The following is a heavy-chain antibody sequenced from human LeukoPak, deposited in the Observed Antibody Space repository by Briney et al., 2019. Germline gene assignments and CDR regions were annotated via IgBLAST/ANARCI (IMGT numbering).Heavy chain of an antibody. D-gene: IGHD2-2*01. CDR1: VYTFSSYD. CDR2: MRPNNGNS. CDR3: ARGPPESTSSDY. Sequence: ASVKVSCKASVYTFSSYDVYWVRHGPAQGLEWIGLMRPNNGNSGYAQKFQGRVTMTRDTSINTADMELRSLTSEDTAVYYCARGPPESTSSDYWGHGTLVTISS. V-gene: IGHV1-8*01. J-gene: IGHJ4*01.